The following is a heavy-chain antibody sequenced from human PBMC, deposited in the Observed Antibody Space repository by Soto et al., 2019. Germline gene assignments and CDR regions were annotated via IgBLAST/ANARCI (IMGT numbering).Heavy chain of an antibody. CDR1: GFTFSSYA. D-gene: IGHD1-20*01. CDR3: AKVFYNENKGYLDY. V-gene: IGHV3-23*01. CDR2: TARAGNT. Sequence: PGGSLRLSCAASGFTFSSYAMNWVRQAPGKGLEWVSLTARAGNTYYADSVKGRFTVSRDSSENTLYLQMNSLRAEDTAVYYCAKVFYNENKGYLDYWGQGTLVTVSS. J-gene: IGHJ4*02.